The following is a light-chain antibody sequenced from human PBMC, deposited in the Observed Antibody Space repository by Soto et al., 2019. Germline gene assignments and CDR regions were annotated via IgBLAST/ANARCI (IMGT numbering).Light chain of an antibody. CDR1: QSVSSSD. Sequence: EIVLTQSPGTLSLSPGERATLSCRASQSVSSSDLAWYQQKPGQAPRLLIYGAPSRATGIPDRFSGSGSGTDFTLTISGLEPEDSAAYYCQRHGATFGQGTKVEI. CDR2: GAP. CDR3: QRHGAT. V-gene: IGKV3-20*01. J-gene: IGKJ1*01.